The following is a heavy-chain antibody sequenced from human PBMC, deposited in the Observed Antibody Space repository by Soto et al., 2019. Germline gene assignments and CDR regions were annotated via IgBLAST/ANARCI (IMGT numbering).Heavy chain of an antibody. CDR3: ASLRGYSYGSNWFDP. J-gene: IGHJ5*02. CDR2: IHHSGST. Sequence: PSETLSLTCAVSGGSISSGGYSWSWNRQPPGKGLEWIGYIHHSGSTYYNPSLKSRVTISVDTSKNQFSLKLSSVTAADTAVYYCASLRGYSYGSNWFDPWGQGTLVTVSS. V-gene: IGHV4-30-2*01. CDR1: GGSISSGGYS. D-gene: IGHD5-18*01.